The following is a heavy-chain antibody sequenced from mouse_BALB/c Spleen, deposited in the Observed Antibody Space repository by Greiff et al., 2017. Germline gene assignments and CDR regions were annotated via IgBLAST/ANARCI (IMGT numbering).Heavy chain of an antibody. V-gene: IGHV1-69*02. J-gene: IGHJ2*01. CDR3: TRLTGYYYGSSFDY. Sequence: VKLQQSGAELVRPGASVKLSCKASGYTFTSYWINWVKQRPGQGLEWIGNIYPSDSYTNYNQKFKDKATLTVDKSSSTAYMQLSSPTSEDSAVYYCTRLTGYYYGSSFDYWGQGTTLTVSS. CDR1: GYTFTSYW. D-gene: IGHD1-1*01. CDR2: IYPSDSYT.